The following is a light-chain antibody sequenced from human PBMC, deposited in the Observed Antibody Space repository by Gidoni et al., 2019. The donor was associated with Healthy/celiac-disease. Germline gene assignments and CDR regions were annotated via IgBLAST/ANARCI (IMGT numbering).Light chain of an antibody. Sequence: DIQLTQSPSFLSASVGDRVTITCRASQGISSYLAWYQQKPGNAPKLLIYAASTLQSGVPSRFSGSGSGTEFTLTISSLQPEDFATYYCQQLNSYPQWTFGQGTKVEIK. CDR2: AAS. J-gene: IGKJ1*01. CDR3: QQLNSYPQWT. V-gene: IGKV1-9*01. CDR1: QGISSY.